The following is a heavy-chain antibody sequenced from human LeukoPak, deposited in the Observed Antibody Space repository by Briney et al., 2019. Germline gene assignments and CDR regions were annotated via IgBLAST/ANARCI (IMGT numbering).Heavy chain of an antibody. D-gene: IGHD3-10*01. V-gene: IGHV1-2*02. CDR2: INPKSGGT. Sequence: ASVKVSCKASAYTFTAYYMHRVQQAPGQGLEWMGWINPKSGGTHYAQKFQGRVTMTRDTSISTAYMELSRLRSDDTAVYYCARERPSITLVRGVVNDFDYWGQGTLVTVSS. CDR3: ARERPSITLVRGVVNDFDY. J-gene: IGHJ4*02. CDR1: AYTFTAYY.